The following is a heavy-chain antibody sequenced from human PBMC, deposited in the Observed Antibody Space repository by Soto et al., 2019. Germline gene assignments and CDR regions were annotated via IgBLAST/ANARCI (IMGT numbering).Heavy chain of an antibody. J-gene: IGHJ4*02. D-gene: IGHD4-17*01. CDR2: IYYSGST. CDR1: GGSISSRSYY. Sequence: SETLSLTCAVSGGSISSRSYYWGWIRQPPGKGLEWIGSIYYSGSTYYNPSLKSRVTISVDTSKNQFSLKLSSVTAADTAVYYCARAGDYGDYVVDYWGQGTLVTVSS. CDR3: ARAGDYGDYVVDY. V-gene: IGHV4-39*01.